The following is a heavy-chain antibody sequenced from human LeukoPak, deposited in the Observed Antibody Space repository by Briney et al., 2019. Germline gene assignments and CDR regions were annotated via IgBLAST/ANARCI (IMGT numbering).Heavy chain of an antibody. J-gene: IGHJ3*02. V-gene: IGHV4-38-2*01. CDR1: GYSISSGYY. Sequence: SETLSLTCAVSGYSISSGYYWGWIRQPPGKGLEWIGNIYHSGSPYYNPSLKSRVTISVDTSKNQFSLKVSSVTVADTAVYYCARAQRSYDSSGYLRPYAFDIRGQGTMVTVSS. CDR3: ARAQRSYDSSGYLRPYAFDI. CDR2: IYHSGSP. D-gene: IGHD3-22*01.